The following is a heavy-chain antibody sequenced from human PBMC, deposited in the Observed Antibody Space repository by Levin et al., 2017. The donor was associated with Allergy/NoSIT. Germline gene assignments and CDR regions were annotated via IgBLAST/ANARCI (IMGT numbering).Heavy chain of an antibody. CDR2: TRNKANSYTT. CDR3: ARVGGIRCPDY. D-gene: IGHD3-16*01. Sequence: GGSLRLSCAASGFTFSDHYMDWVRQAPGKGLEWVGRTRNKANSYTTEYAASVKGRFTISRDDSKNSLYLQMNSLKTEDTAVYYCARVGGIRCPDYWGQGTLVTVSS. J-gene: IGHJ4*02. V-gene: IGHV3-72*01. CDR1: GFTFSDHY.